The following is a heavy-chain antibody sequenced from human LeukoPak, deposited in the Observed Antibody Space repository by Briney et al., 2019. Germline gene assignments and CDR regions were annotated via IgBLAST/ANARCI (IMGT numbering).Heavy chain of an antibody. Sequence: GTSVKVSCKAPGYTFTSYGISWVRQAPGQGLEWMGWISAYNGNTNYAQKLQGRVTMTTDTSTSTAYMELRSLRSDDTAVYYCATLDVVAGTFDYWGQGTLVTVSS. CDR3: ATLDVVAGTFDY. CDR2: ISAYNGNT. D-gene: IGHD6-19*01. CDR1: GYTFTSYG. V-gene: IGHV1-18*01. J-gene: IGHJ4*02.